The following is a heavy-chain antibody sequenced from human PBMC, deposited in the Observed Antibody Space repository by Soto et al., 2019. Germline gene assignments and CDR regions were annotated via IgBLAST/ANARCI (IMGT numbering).Heavy chain of an antibody. CDR2: INPSGGST. Sequence: ASVKVSCKASGYTFISYYIHWVRQAPGQGLEWMGRINPSGGSTSYAQKFQGRVTMTRDTSTSTVYMELGSLRSEDTAVYYCARDLTGINYAINDAFDIWGQGTMVTVSS. CDR1: GYTFISYY. D-gene: IGHD1-20*01. CDR3: ARDLTGINYAINDAFDI. V-gene: IGHV1-46*01. J-gene: IGHJ3*02.